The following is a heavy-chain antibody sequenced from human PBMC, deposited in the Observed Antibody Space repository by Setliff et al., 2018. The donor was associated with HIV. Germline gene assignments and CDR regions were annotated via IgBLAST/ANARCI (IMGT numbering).Heavy chain of an antibody. D-gene: IGHD2-15*01. Sequence: NPSETLSLTCTVSGGSISSSSYYWGWIRQPPGKGLEWIGSIYYSGSTYYNPSLKSRVTISVDTSKNQFSLKLSSVTAADTAVYYCARLSVVVVAASYNWFDPWGQGTLVTVSS. CDR3: ARLSVVVVAASYNWFDP. CDR1: GGSISSSSYY. CDR2: IYYSGST. J-gene: IGHJ5*02. V-gene: IGHV4-39*01.